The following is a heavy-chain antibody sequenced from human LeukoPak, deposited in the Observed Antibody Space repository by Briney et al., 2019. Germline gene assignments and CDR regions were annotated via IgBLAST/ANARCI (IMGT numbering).Heavy chain of an antibody. CDR2: ISAYNGNT. D-gene: IGHD2-15*01. CDR1: GYTFTNYG. Sequence: GASVKVSCKASGYTFTNYGISWVRQAPGQGLEWMGWISAYNGNTNYAQKLQGRVTMTTDTSTSTAYMELRSLRSDDTAVYYCAREKCSGGSCYLSRYMDVWGKGTTVTVSS. CDR3: AREKCSGGSCYLSRYMDV. V-gene: IGHV1-18*01. J-gene: IGHJ6*03.